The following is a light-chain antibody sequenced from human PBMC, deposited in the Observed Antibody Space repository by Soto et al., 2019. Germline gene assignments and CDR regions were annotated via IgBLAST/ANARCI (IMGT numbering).Light chain of an antibody. CDR2: GNI. J-gene: IGLJ1*01. V-gene: IGLV1-40*01. CDR1: TSNIGATYD. CDR3: QSDDSSLSASYV. Sequence: QSGLTLPPSGCRAPGQRVTISCTGSTSNIGATYDVHWYQQLPGTAHKLLIYGNINRPSGAPDRFSGSKSGTSASLAITGLQAEDEADYYCQSDDSSLSASYVFGTGAKVTV.